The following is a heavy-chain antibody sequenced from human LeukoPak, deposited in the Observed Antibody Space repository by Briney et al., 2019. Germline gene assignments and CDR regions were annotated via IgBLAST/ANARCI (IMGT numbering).Heavy chain of an antibody. Sequence: AGGSLRLSCAASGFTVSSNYMSWVRQAPGKGLEWVSVIYSGGSTNYADSVKGRFTISRDYSKNTLYLQMNSLRTEETAVYYCAKGPAMVRGTFDPWGQGTLVTVSS. CDR1: GFTVSSNY. J-gene: IGHJ5*02. CDR3: AKGPAMVRGTFDP. V-gene: IGHV3-53*01. CDR2: IYSGGST. D-gene: IGHD3-10*01.